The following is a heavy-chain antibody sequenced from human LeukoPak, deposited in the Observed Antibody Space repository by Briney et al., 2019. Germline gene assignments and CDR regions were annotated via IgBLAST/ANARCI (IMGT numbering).Heavy chain of an antibody. CDR1: GGTFSSYA. J-gene: IGHJ6*03. CDR2: IIPFFGTR. Sequence: SVKVSCKASGGTFSSYASSWGRQAPGQGVEWVGGIIPFFGTRYYAQKFQDRVTITADESASTAYMELSSLSSEDTAVSFCVLDKGRYFYYMDVWGRGTPVTISS. V-gene: IGHV1-69*13. CDR3: VLDKGRYFYYMDV.